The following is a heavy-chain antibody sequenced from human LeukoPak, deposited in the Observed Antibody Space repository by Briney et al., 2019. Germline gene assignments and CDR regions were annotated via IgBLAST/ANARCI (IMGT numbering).Heavy chain of an antibody. CDR3: ARVAYSSGWVIFDY. Sequence: ASVKVSCKASGGTFSSYATSWVRQAPGQRLEWMGWINAGNGNTKYSQKFQGRVTITRDTSASTAYMELSSLRSEDTAVYYCARVAYSSGWVIFDYWGQGTLVTVSS. CDR1: GGTFSSYA. CDR2: INAGNGNT. D-gene: IGHD6-19*01. V-gene: IGHV1-3*01. J-gene: IGHJ4*02.